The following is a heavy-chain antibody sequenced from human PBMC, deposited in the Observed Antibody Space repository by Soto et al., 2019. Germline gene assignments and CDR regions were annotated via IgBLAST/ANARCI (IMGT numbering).Heavy chain of an antibody. CDR3: ARGFSGYSSSWYLMDYYYYYGMDV. D-gene: IGHD6-13*01. Sequence: ETLALTCSVYVGSFSGYYWSWIRQPPGKGLEWIGEINHSGSTNYNPSLKSRVTISVDTSKNQFSLKLSSVTAADTAVYYCARGFSGYSSSWYLMDYYYYYGMDVWGQGTTVTVSS. V-gene: IGHV4-34*01. CDR2: INHSGST. J-gene: IGHJ6*02. CDR1: VGSFSGYY.